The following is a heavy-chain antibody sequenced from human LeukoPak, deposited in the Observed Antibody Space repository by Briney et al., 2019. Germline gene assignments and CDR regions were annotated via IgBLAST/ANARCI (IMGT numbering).Heavy chain of an antibody. Sequence: SVKVSCKASGGTFSSYAISCVRQAPGQGVEGLGGIMTIFGTANYTQKFQVRVTITSEKTTRTASMELRSLGSEVTAVYYCARETRSPYYDRSGYSRDAFDIWGQGTMVTVSS. CDR3: ARETRSPYYDRSGYSRDAFDI. CDR2: IMTIFGTA. J-gene: IGHJ3*02. D-gene: IGHD3-22*01. V-gene: IGHV1-69*06. CDR1: GGTFSSYA.